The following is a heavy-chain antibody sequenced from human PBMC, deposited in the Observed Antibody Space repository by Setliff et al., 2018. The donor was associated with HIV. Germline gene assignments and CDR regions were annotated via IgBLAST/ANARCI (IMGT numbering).Heavy chain of an antibody. V-gene: IGHV1-18*01. CDR2: INTHSGYT. CDR1: GYTFNNYG. CDR3: VRDKWLVPDTFDI. D-gene: IGHD6-19*01. J-gene: IGHJ3*02. Sequence: ASVKVSCKASGYTFNNYGISWVRQAPGQGPEWMGWINTHSGYTNYAQNVQGRVTVTMDTSTSTAYMELRSLKSDDTALYYCVRDKWLVPDTFDIWGQGTMVTVSS.